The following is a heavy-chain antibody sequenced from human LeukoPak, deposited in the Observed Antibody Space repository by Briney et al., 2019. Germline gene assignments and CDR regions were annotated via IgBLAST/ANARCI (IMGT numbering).Heavy chain of an antibody. CDR3: AKVRGSSSWYSYFDY. CDR2: ISGSGGST. Sequence: GGSLRLSCAASGFTFSSCAMSWVRQAPGKGLEWVSAISGSGGSTYYADSVKGRFTISRDNSKNTLYLQMNSLRAEDTAVYYCAKVRGSSSWYSYFDYWGQGTLVTVSS. D-gene: IGHD6-13*01. V-gene: IGHV3-23*01. J-gene: IGHJ4*02. CDR1: GFTFSSCA.